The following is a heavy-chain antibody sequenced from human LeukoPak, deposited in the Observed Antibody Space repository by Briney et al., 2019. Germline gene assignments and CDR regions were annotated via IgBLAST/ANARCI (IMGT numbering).Heavy chain of an antibody. J-gene: IGHJ4*02. V-gene: IGHV1-69*05. CDR2: IIPIFGTA. Sequence: GSSVKVPCKASGGTFSSYAISWVRQAPGQGLEWMGGIIPIFGTANYAQKFQGRVTITTDESTSTAYMELSSLRSEDTAVYYCARTSNYYDSSGYGYYWGQGTLVTVSS. D-gene: IGHD3-22*01. CDR3: ARTSNYYDSSGYGYY. CDR1: GGTFSSYA.